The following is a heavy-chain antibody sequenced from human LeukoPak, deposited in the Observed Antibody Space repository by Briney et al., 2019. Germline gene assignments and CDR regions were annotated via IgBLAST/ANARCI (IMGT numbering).Heavy chain of an antibody. V-gene: IGHV3-23*01. Sequence: GGSLRLSCAASGFTFSSYAMSWVRQAPGKGLEWVSAISGSGGSTYYADSVKGRFTISRDNSKNTLYLQMNSLRAEDTAVYYCAKVWGPPQYYYDSSGYYFPYYFDYWGQGTLVTVSS. D-gene: IGHD3-22*01. CDR3: AKVWGPPQYYYDSSGYYFPYYFDY. CDR2: ISGSGGST. J-gene: IGHJ4*02. CDR1: GFTFSSYA.